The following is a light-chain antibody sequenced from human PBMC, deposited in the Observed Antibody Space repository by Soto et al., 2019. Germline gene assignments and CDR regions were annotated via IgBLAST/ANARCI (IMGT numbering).Light chain of an antibody. CDR1: QSVSSN. CDR3: QQYNDWPLT. V-gene: IGKV3D-15*01. Sequence: EIVMTQSPATLSVSPGERATLSCRASQSVSSNLAWYQQKPGQAPSLLIYDISARATGIPTRFSGSGSGTAFTLTISSLQSEDFAVYYCQQYNDWPLTFGGGTKMEIK. J-gene: IGKJ4*01. CDR2: DIS.